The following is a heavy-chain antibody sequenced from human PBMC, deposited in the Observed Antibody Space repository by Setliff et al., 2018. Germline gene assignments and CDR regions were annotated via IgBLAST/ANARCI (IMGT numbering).Heavy chain of an antibody. CDR3: GTNSDSMHYIDF. CDR2: TYRDGST. V-gene: IGHV3-66*01. D-gene: IGHD2-8*01. CDR1: GFTVNTNY. J-gene: IGHJ4*02. Sequence: GESLKISCAASGFTVNTNYMTWVRQAPGKGLEWVSITYRDGSTYYAESVKGRFTLSRDSTKNTLSLQMNSLRVEDTAFYYCGTNSDSMHYIDFWGQGTQV.